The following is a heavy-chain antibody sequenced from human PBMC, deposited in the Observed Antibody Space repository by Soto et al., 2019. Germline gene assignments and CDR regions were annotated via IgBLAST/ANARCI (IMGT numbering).Heavy chain of an antibody. J-gene: IGHJ4*02. D-gene: IGHD3-22*01. Sequence: SETLSLTCTVSGGSISSGDYYWSLIRQPPGKGLEWIGYIYYSGSTYYNPSLKSRVTISVDTSKNQFSLKLSSVTAADTAVYYCARATHSSGYYYPHWGQGTLVTVSS. CDR2: IYYSGST. CDR1: GGSISSGDYY. CDR3: ARATHSSGYYYPH. V-gene: IGHV4-30-4*01.